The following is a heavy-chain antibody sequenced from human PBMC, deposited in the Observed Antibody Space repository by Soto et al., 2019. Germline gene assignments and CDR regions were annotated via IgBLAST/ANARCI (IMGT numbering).Heavy chain of an antibody. CDR1: GFTFSSYS. Sequence: GGSLRLSCAASGFTFSSYSMNWVRQAPGKGLEWVSYISSSSSTIYYADSVKGRFTISRDNAKNSLYLQMNSLRDEDTAVYYCARETRLLESRYGMDVWGQGTTVTVSS. V-gene: IGHV3-48*02. CDR3: ARETRLLESRYGMDV. D-gene: IGHD3-3*01. CDR2: ISSSSSTI. J-gene: IGHJ6*02.